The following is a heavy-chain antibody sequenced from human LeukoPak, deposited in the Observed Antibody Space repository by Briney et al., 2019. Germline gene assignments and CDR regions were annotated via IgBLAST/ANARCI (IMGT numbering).Heavy chain of an antibody. Sequence: SETLSLTCTVSGGSISSYYWSWIRQPPGKGLEWIGYIYYSGSTNYNPSLKSRVTISLDTSKNQFSLKLSSVTAADTAVYYCARATLGGSGTAFDIWGQGTMVTVSS. V-gene: IGHV4-59*12. CDR3: ARATLGGSGTAFDI. CDR1: GGSISSYY. J-gene: IGHJ3*02. CDR2: IYYSGST. D-gene: IGHD3-16*01.